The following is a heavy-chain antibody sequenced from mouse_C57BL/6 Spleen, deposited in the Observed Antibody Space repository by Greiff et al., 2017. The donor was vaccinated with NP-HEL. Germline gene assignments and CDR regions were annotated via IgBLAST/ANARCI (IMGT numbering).Heavy chain of an antibody. J-gene: IGHJ4*01. V-gene: IGHV6-6*01. CDR1: GFTFSDAW. CDR2: IRNKANNHAT. CDR3: TRRYDYNAMDY. Sequence: EVHLVESGGGLVQPGGSMKLSCAASGFTFSDAWMDWVRQSPEKGLEWVAEIRNKANNHATYYAESVKGRFTISRDDSKSSVYLQMNSLRAEDTVIYYCTRRYDYNAMDYWGQGTSVTVSS.